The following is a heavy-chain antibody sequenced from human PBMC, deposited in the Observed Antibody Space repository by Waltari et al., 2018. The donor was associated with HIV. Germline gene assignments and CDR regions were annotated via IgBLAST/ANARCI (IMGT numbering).Heavy chain of an antibody. CDR1: GYTFTDYY. D-gene: IGHD2-21*01. Sequence: EVQLLQSGPEVRKPGATVKLSCKVSGYTFTDYYMHWVQQAPGKGLKWMGLVDPQDGSSMFAQNFQGRVTITADTSTDTAYMELRSLRSEDTAKYYCTIGGGGGRPGGSWGQGTLVTVSS. J-gene: IGHJ4*02. V-gene: IGHV1-69-2*01. CDR2: VDPQDGSS. CDR3: TIGGGGGRPGGS.